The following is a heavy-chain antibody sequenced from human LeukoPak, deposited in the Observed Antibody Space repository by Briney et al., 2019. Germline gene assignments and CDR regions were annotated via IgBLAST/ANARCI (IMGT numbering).Heavy chain of an antibody. J-gene: IGHJ4*02. CDR3: ARPRGYSYGTYFDY. D-gene: IGHD5-18*01. Sequence: GESLKISCKGSGYSFTSYWIGWLRQMPGKGLEWMGIIYPGDSDIRYSPSFQGQVAISADKSISTAYLQWSSLKASDTAVYYCARPRGYSYGTYFDYWGQGTLVTVSS. CDR1: GYSFTSYW. V-gene: IGHV5-51*01. CDR2: IYPGDSDI.